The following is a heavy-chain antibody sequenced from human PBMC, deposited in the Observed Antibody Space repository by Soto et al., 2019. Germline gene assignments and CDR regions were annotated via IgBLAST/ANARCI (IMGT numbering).Heavy chain of an antibody. CDR3: AKDRGGTGWPFDH. D-gene: IGHD6-19*01. Sequence: LSCTPSGFTFGNFAMSWVRQAPGKGLEWVSSISAGGATTYYADSVKGRVTMSRDNSKNTLSLQMISLRAEDSAVYYCAKDRGGTGWPFDHWGQGTLVTVSS. J-gene: IGHJ4*02. V-gene: IGHV3-23*01. CDR1: GFTFGNFA. CDR2: ISAGGATT.